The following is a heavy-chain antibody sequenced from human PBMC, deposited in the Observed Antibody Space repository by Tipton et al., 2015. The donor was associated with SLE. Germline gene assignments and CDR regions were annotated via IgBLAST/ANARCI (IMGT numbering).Heavy chain of an antibody. J-gene: IGHJ6*02. CDR2: MNPNSGNT. V-gene: IGHV1-8*01. Sequence: QLLQSGAEVKKPGASVKVSCKASGYTFTSYDINWVRQATGQGLEWMGWMNPNSGNTGYAQKFQGRVTMTRNTSISTAYMELSSLRSEDTAVYYCASLGYCSGGSCYSDYYYGMDVWGQGTTVTVSS. D-gene: IGHD2-15*01. CDR3: ASLGYCSGGSCYSDYYYGMDV. CDR1: GYTFTSYD.